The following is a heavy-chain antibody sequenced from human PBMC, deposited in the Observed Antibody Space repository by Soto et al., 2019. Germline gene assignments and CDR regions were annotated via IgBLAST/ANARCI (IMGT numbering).Heavy chain of an antibody. V-gene: IGHV3-74*01. CDR1: GFTFSSYW. D-gene: IGHD4-17*01. Sequence: EVQLVESGGGLVQPGGSLRLSCAASGFTFSSYWMHWVRQAPGKGLVWVSRINIDGSTTSYADSVKGRFTISRDNAKNTLYLQMNSLRAEDTAIYYGARVRNGDWYFDYWGQGTLVTISS. CDR2: INIDGSTT. J-gene: IGHJ4*02. CDR3: ARVRNGDWYFDY.